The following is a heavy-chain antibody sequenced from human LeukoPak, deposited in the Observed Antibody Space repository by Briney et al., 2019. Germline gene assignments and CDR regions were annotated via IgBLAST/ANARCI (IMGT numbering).Heavy chain of an antibody. V-gene: IGHV4-34*01. CDR3: ARGITARGFYYYMDV. CDR2: INHSGST. D-gene: IGHD6-6*01. CDR1: GGSFSGYY. J-gene: IGHJ6*03. Sequence: TETLSLTCAVYGGSFSGYYWSWIRQPPGKGLEWIGEINHSGSTNYNPSLKSRVTISVDTSKNQFSLKLSSVTAADTAVYYCARGITARGFYYYMDVRGKGTTVTVSS.